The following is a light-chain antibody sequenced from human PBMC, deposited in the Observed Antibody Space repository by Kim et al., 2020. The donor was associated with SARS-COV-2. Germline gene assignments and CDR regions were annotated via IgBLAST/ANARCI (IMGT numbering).Light chain of an antibody. V-gene: IGLV3-1*01. Sequence: SVAPGQTASITCSGDKLGDKYASWYQQKPGQSPVVVIFRDNRRPSGSPERFSGSNSGNTATLTISGTQAMDEADYYCQAWDSSIYVFGTGTKVTVL. J-gene: IGLJ1*01. CDR1: KLGDKY. CDR2: RDN. CDR3: QAWDSSIYV.